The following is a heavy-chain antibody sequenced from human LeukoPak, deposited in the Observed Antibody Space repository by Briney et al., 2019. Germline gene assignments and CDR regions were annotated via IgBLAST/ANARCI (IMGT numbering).Heavy chain of an antibody. J-gene: IGHJ4*02. CDR3: ARHYPCGGDCYSGYYFDY. CDR1: GCSISSYY. V-gene: IGHV4-59*08. CDR2: IYYSGST. Sequence: SETLSVTCPVSGCSISSYYWSWIRQPPWKRREGIGDIYYSGSTNYNPSLQSRVTISVDTSKNQFFLKLSSVTAADEAVYYCARHYPCGGDCYSGYYFDYWGQGTLVTVSS. D-gene: IGHD2-21*02.